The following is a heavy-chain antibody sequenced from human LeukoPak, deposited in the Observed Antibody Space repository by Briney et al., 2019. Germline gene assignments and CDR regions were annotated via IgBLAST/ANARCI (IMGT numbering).Heavy chain of an antibody. V-gene: IGHV3-23*01. CDR2: ISGSGGST. J-gene: IGHJ5*02. D-gene: IGHD2-2*01. CDR1: GFAFSSYA. CDR3: ARLGYCSSTNCYQSGFDR. Sequence: GGSLRLSCADSGFAFSSYAMSWVRQAPGKGLEWGSAISGSGGSTYYADSVKGRFTISRDNSKNTLYLQMNSLRAEDTAVYYCARLGYCSSTNCYQSGFDRWGQGTLVTVSS.